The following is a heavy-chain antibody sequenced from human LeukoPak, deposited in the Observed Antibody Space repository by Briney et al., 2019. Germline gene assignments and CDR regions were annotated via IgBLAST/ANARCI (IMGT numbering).Heavy chain of an antibody. CDR3: ARDRSRFLGLCYFDY. Sequence: GASVKVSCKASGYTFTGYYMHWVRQAPGQGLEWMGWINPNSGGTNYAQKFQGGVTMTRDTSISTAYMELSRLRSDDTAVYYCARDRSRFLGLCYFDYWGQGTLVTVSS. CDR1: GYTFTGYY. J-gene: IGHJ4*02. V-gene: IGHV1-2*02. CDR2: INPNSGGT. D-gene: IGHD3-16*01.